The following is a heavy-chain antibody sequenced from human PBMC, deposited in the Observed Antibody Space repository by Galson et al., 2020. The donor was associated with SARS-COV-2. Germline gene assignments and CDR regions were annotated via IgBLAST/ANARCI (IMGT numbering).Heavy chain of an antibody. CDR1: GFTVSSVY. J-gene: IGHJ4*02. Sequence: GESLKISCAASGFTVSSVYMSWVRQAPGKGLEWVSVIYSGAGTYYTDSVKGRFTISRDNSKNMLYLQMNSLRAEDTAVYYCASLVGATTKYFDYWGQGTLVTVSS. CDR3: ASLVGATTKYFDY. D-gene: IGHD1-26*01. V-gene: IGHV3-53*01. CDR2: IYSGAGT.